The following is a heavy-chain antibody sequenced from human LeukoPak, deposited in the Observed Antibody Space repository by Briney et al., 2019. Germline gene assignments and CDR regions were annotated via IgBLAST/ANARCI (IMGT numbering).Heavy chain of an antibody. CDR3: ARAKPASYYDFWSGYSIDAFDI. J-gene: IGHJ3*02. Sequence: SETLSLTCTVSGGSISSGDYYWSWIRQPPGKGLEWIGYIYYSGSTYYNPSLKSRVTISVDTSKNQFSLKLSFVTAADTAVYYCARAKPASYYDFWSGYSIDAFDIWGQGTMVTVSS. CDR2: IYYSGST. V-gene: IGHV4-30-4*01. D-gene: IGHD3-3*01. CDR1: GGSISSGDYY.